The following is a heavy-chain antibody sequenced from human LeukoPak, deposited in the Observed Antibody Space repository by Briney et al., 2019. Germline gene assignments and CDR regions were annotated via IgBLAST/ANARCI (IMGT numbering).Heavy chain of an antibody. V-gene: IGHV3-53*01. J-gene: IGHJ6*02. D-gene: IGHD2-2*01. CDR2: IYSGGST. Sequence: QPGGSLRLSCAASGFTVSSNYMGWVRQAPGKGLEWVSVIYSGGSTYYADSVKGRFTISRDNSKNTLYLQMNSLSAEDTDVYYCARESVVPAAQLGYYYYYGMDVWGQGTTVTVSS. CDR3: ARESVVPAAQLGYYYYYGMDV. CDR1: GFTVSSNY.